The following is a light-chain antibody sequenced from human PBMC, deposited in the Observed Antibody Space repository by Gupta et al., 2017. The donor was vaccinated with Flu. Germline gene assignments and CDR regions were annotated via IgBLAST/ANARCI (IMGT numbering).Light chain of an antibody. CDR3: SSYTSSSTPWV. J-gene: IGLJ3*02. Sequence: QPALTPPASVSGSPRQSITISSSGPSSDFGGYNYVSWYQQHPDKAPKLMIYEVSNRPSGGSNRFSGSNSGNTASLTISGRQAEDEADYYCSSYTSSSTPWVFGGGTKLTVL. CDR1: SSDFGGYNY. CDR2: EVS. V-gene: IGLV2-14*01.